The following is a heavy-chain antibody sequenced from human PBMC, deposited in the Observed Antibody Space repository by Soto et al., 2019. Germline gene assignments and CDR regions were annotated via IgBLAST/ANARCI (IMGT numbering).Heavy chain of an antibody. CDR2: IYYRGNA. CDR3: ARLEGLATISYYFDF. CDR1: DDSINSDKFY. Sequence: PSETLSLTCSVSDDSINSDKFYWGWIRQPPGKGLEWIGSIYYRGNAYYNPSLQTRVTISLDKSKSQFSLKLNSVTAADSAVYFCARLEGLATISYYFDFWGPGALVTVSS. J-gene: IGHJ4*02. V-gene: IGHV4-39*01. D-gene: IGHD3-9*01.